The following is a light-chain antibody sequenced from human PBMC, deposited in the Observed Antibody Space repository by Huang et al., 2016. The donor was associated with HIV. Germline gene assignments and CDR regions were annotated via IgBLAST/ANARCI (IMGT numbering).Light chain of an antibody. CDR3: QQYDNWPIT. Sequence: EIVMTQSPAILSVSPGERATLSCRASQSVNSNLAWYQQKPGQAPRLLIYDISTRATGIPARVSGSASGTDFTLTISSLQSEDFAVYYCQQYDNWPITFGQGTRLDIK. CDR2: DIS. V-gene: IGKV3-15*01. CDR1: QSVNSN. J-gene: IGKJ5*01.